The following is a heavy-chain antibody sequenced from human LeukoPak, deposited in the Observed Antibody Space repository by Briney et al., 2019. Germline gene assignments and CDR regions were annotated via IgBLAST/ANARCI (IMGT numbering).Heavy chain of an antibody. D-gene: IGHD3/OR15-3a*01. V-gene: IGHV3-33*06. Sequence: PGRSLRLSCAASGFTFSSHGMHWVHQAPCKGLEWVAIIWYDGTTKYYADSVKGRFTLSRDNSKNTMFLQMNSLRAEDTAVYYCAKSRTGHDAFDIWGQGTKVTVSS. CDR1: GFTFSSHG. J-gene: IGHJ3*02. CDR3: AKSRTGHDAFDI. CDR2: IWYDGTTK.